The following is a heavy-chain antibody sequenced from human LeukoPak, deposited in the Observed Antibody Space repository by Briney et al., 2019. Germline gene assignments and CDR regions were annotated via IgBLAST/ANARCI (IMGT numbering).Heavy chain of an antibody. Sequence: PSETLSLTCTVSGGSISSYYWSWIRQPPGKGLEWIGYIYYSGSTNYNPSLKSRVTISVDTSKNQFSLQLNSVTPEDTAVYYCASSTRHDGHSGSYPFDYWGQGTLVTVSS. V-gene: IGHV4-59*12. CDR3: ASSTRHDGHSGSYPFDY. CDR1: GGSISSYY. J-gene: IGHJ4*02. D-gene: IGHD1-26*01. CDR2: IYYSGST.